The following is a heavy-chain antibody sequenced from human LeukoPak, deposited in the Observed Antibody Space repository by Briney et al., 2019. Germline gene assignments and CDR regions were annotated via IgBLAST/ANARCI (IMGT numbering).Heavy chain of an antibody. CDR1: GGSISSSSSY. CDR2: IYYSGSP. J-gene: IGHJ6*02. V-gene: IGHV4-31*03. CDR3: ARAGGGRSSGWSIIGGYYYYGMDV. D-gene: IGHD6-19*01. Sequence: PSETLSLICTVSGGSISSSSSYWSWIRQHPGKGLEWIGYIYYSGSPYYNPSLKSRVTISVDTSKNQFSLKLSSVTAADTAVYYCARAGGGRSSGWSIIGGYYYYGMDVWGQGTTVTVSS.